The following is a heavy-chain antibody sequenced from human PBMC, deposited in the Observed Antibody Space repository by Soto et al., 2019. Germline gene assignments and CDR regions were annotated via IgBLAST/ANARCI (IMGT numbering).Heavy chain of an antibody. V-gene: IGHV1-18*01. CDR3: AMVDNYATPTPQDV. D-gene: IGHD5-12*01. CDR2: ISPYSCTT. J-gene: IGHJ6*02. Sequence: QVQLVQSGDEVRKPGSSVKVSCKASGYIFVNYGIAWGRQAPGQGLEWMGWISPYSCTTHYARNVQGRLTMTTDTSTSTAYMDLGSLTSDDTAVYYCAMVDNYATPTPQDVWGQGTTVTVSS. CDR1: GYIFVNYG.